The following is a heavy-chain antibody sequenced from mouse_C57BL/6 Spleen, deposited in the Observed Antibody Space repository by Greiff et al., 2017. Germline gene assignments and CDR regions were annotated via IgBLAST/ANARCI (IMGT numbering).Heavy chain of an antibody. CDR3: ARKPSVYYSNWYLDV. Sequence: VQLQQSGAELMKPGASVKLSCKATGYTFTGYWIEWVKQRPGHGLEWIGEILPGSSSTNYNEKFKGKATFTADTSSNTAYMQLSSLTTEDSAIYYCARKPSVYYSNWYLDVWGTGTTVTVSS. CDR2: ILPGSSST. J-gene: IGHJ1*03. D-gene: IGHD2-5*01. V-gene: IGHV1-9*01. CDR1: GYTFTGYW.